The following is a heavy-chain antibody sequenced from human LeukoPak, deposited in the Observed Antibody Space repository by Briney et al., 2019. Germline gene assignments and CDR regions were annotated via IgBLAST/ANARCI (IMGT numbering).Heavy chain of an antibody. D-gene: IGHD3-10*02. Sequence: PGGSLRLSCAASGFTFSNSGMHSVRQAPGKGLGWVAVIWYDGSNESYADAVKGRFIISRENSKNTVHLQMDSLRVEDTSVYYCAREISMFVNAFDLWGQGTLVAVSS. CDR3: AREISMFVNAFDL. J-gene: IGHJ3*01. CDR1: GFTFSNSG. CDR2: IWYDGSNE. V-gene: IGHV3-33*01.